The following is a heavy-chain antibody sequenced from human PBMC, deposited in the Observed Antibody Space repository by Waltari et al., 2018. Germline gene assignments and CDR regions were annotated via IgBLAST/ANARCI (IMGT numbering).Heavy chain of an antibody. Sequence: QVQLQQWGAGLLKRSETLSPPCAVYGGSSSGYYWSWVRQSPGKVLEWSGEIDHSGGTKYNPSLKSRVTISVDTSKKQFSLKVSSVTAADTAVYYCARGLKMDVWGRGTPVTVSS. CDR1: GGSSSGYY. J-gene: IGHJ6*04. V-gene: IGHV4-34*01. CDR3: ARGLKMDV. CDR2: IDHSGGT.